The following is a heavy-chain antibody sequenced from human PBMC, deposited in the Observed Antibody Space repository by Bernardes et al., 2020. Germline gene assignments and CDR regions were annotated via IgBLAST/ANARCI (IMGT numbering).Heavy chain of an antibody. V-gene: IGHV3-21*06. CDR2: ISSTGRHL. CDR3: VRDIAYVGSYGFAI. J-gene: IGHJ3*01. Sequence: GGSLRLSCEPSGFDFSDYSMNWVRQAPGKGLEWVAFISSTGRHLYYADPVKGRFTISRDNTKNLLSLQMSRLRAEDTALYYCVRDIAYVGSYGFAIWGQGTVVTVSS. CDR1: GFDFSDYS. D-gene: IGHD3-10*01.